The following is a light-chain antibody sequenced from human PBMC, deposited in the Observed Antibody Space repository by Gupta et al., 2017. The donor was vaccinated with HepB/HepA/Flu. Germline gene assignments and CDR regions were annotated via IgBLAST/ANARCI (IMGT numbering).Light chain of an antibody. J-gene: IGKJ5*01. CDR2: GAS. V-gene: IGKV3-20*01. CDR1: QSVSSSY. CDR3: QQYGSSPRIT. Sequence: DIVLAQSPGPLSLSPGERATLSCRASQSVSSSYLAWYQQKPGQAPRLLINGASSRPTGIPDRFRGSGSATDFTLTISRLEPEDFAVYYCQQYGSSPRITFGQGTRLEIK.